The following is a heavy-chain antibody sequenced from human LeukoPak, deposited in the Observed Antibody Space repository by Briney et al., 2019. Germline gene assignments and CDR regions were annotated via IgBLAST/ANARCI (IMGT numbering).Heavy chain of an antibody. Sequence: SVTVSCKASGGTFSSYAISWVRQAPGQGLEWMGRIIPILGIANYAQKFQGRVTITADKSTSTAYMELSSLRSEDTAVYYCVATMVRGVITPIDYWGQGTLVTVSS. CDR2: IIPILGIA. D-gene: IGHD3-10*01. CDR3: VATMVRGVITPIDY. J-gene: IGHJ4*02. V-gene: IGHV1-69*04. CDR1: GGTFSSYA.